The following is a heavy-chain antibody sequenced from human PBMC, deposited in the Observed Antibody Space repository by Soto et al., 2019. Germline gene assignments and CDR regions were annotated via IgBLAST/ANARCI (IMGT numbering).Heavy chain of an antibody. Sequence: QVQLQESGPGLVKPSQTLSLTCTVSGGSISSGDYYWSWIRQPPGKGLEWIGYIYYSGSTYYNSSLKSRVTISVDTSKNQFSLKLSSVTAADTAVYYCARVPITMVRGVTPTYYFDYWGQGTLVTVSS. D-gene: IGHD3-10*01. CDR3: ARVPITMVRGVTPTYYFDY. CDR1: GGSISSGDYY. V-gene: IGHV4-30-4*01. CDR2: IYYSGST. J-gene: IGHJ4*02.